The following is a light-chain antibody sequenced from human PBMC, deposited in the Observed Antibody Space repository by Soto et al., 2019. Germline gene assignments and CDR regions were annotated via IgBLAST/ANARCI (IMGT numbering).Light chain of an antibody. CDR3: QQSFNTLT. CDR2: SAS. CDR1: LSISTY. V-gene: IGKV1-39*01. J-gene: IGKJ4*01. Sequence: DIQMTQSPSSLSASVGDRVTITCRASLSISTYVSWYQHRPGKAPKLLIYSASTLQSGVPPRFSGSGSGTDFTLTISSLQPEDFATYYCQQSFNTLTFGGGTKVEIE.